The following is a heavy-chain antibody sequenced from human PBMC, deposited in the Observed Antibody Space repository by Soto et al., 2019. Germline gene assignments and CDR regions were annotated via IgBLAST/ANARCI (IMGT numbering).Heavy chain of an antibody. CDR2: ISAYNGNT. V-gene: IGHV1-18*04. Sequence: ASVKVSCKASGYTFTSYGISWVRQAPGQGLEWMGWISAYNGNTNYAQKLQGRVTMTTDTSTSTAYMELRSLRSDDTAVYYCAREIPYYYDSSGYYCVAGFDYWGQGTLVTVYS. D-gene: IGHD3-22*01. CDR1: GYTFTSYG. J-gene: IGHJ4*02. CDR3: AREIPYYYDSSGYYCVAGFDY.